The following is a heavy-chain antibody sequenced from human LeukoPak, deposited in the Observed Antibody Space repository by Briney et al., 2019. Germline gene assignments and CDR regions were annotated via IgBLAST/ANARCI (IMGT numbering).Heavy chain of an antibody. CDR2: ISGSGDST. Sequence: PGGSLRLSCAASGFTFSSYAMSWVRQAPGKGLEWVSAISGSGDSTYYADSVKGRFTISRDNSKNTLYLQMNSLRAEGTAVYYCAKSRLRYFDWSGYYFDYWGQGTLVTVSS. J-gene: IGHJ4*02. D-gene: IGHD3-9*01. CDR3: AKSRLRYFDWSGYYFDY. CDR1: GFTFSSYA. V-gene: IGHV3-23*01.